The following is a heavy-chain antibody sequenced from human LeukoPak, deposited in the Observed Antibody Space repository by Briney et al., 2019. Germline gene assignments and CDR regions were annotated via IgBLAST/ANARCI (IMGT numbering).Heavy chain of an antibody. CDR2: IYYSGST. V-gene: IGHV4-59*04. CDR3: ARDVLRYFDWLLFDQDTDV. Sequence: SETLSLTCTVSGGSISSYYWSWIRQPPGKGLEWIGYIYYSGSTYYNPSLKSRVTISVDTSKNQSSLKLSSVTAADTAVYYCARDVLRYFDWLLFDQDTDVWGKGTTVTVSS. J-gene: IGHJ6*04. CDR1: GGSISSYY. D-gene: IGHD3-9*01.